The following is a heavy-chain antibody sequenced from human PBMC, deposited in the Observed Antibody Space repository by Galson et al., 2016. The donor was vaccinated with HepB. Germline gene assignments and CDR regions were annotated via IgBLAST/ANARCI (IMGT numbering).Heavy chain of an antibody. D-gene: IGHD5-24*01. J-gene: IGHJ4*02. V-gene: IGHV1-69*13. CDR1: GGTFSSSA. CDR3: ARDRREGYNRLGYFDY. Sequence: SVKVSCKASGGTFSSSAIIWVRQAPGQGLEWMGGITPIFGTTKYAQKFQGRVTITADESTSTANMELRSLRSDDTAVYYCARDRREGYNRLGYFDYWGQGTLVTVSS. CDR2: ITPIFGTT.